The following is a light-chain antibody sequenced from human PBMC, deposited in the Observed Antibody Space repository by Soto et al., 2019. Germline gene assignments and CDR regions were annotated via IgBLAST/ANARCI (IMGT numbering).Light chain of an antibody. Sequence: EIVMTQSPGTLSVSPGERATLSCSAIQSVSSNLAWYQQKPGQAPRLLIYGASTRATGIPARFSGSGSGTEFTLTISSLQSEDFAAYYCQQYNNWPPWTFGQGTKVDIK. CDR3: QQYNNWPPWT. CDR2: GAS. CDR1: QSVSSN. V-gene: IGKV3-15*01. J-gene: IGKJ1*01.